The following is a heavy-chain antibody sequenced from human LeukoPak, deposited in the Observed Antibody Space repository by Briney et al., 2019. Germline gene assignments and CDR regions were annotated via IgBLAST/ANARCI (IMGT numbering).Heavy chain of an antibody. Sequence: SGTLSLTCAVSGGSISSSNWWSWVRQPPGKGLEWIGEIYHSGSTNYNPSLKSRVTISVDKSKNQFSLKLSSVTAADTAVYYCARVGDSSGYYNITPYDAFDIWGQGTMVTVSS. CDR2: IYHSGST. D-gene: IGHD3-22*01. V-gene: IGHV4-4*02. CDR1: GGSISSSNW. J-gene: IGHJ3*02. CDR3: ARVGDSSGYYNITPYDAFDI.